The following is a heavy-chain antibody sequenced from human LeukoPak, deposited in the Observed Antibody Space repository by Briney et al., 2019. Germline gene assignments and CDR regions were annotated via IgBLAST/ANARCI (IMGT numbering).Heavy chain of an antibody. V-gene: IGHV3-21*01. CDR3: ARVAGGIEWELPTSFDY. J-gene: IGHJ4*02. CDR2: ISSSSSYI. Sequence: GGSLRLSCAASGFTFSSYSMNWVRQAPGKGLEWVSSISSSSSYIYYADSVKGRFTISRDNAKNSLYLQMNSLRAEDTAIYYCARVAGGIEWELPTSFDYWGQGTLVTVSS. D-gene: IGHD1-26*01. CDR1: GFTFSSYS.